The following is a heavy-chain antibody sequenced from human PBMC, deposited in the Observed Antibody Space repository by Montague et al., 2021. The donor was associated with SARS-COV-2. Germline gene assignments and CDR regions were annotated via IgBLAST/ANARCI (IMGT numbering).Heavy chain of an antibody. Sequence: SETLSLTCTVSGGSITNNIDYWAWTRQPPGKGLEWIGSIYYTGNTYYNPSLKSRVTISVVTSKNHFTLKLSSVTAAETAVYYCARLKRYFDSSGSPSAFDFWGQGTKVTASS. V-gene: IGHV4-39*02. D-gene: IGHD3-22*01. CDR3: ARLKRYFDSSGSPSAFDF. J-gene: IGHJ3*01. CDR1: GGSITNNIDY. CDR2: IYYTGNT.